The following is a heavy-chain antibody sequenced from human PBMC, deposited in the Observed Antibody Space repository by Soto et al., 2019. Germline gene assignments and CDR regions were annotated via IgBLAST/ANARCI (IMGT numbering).Heavy chain of an antibody. V-gene: IGHV3-23*01. CDR3: AKVGRWAVAGTTQGYFYY. Sequence: EVQLLESGGGLVQPGGSLRLSCAASGFTFSSYAMSWVRQAPGKGLEWVSAISGSGGSTYYADSVKGRFTISRDNSQNALYLQMNSLIAEDTGVYYCAKVGRWAVAGTTQGYFYYWGQGTLVTVSS. J-gene: IGHJ4*02. CDR1: GFTFSSYA. D-gene: IGHD6-19*01. CDR2: ISGSGGST.